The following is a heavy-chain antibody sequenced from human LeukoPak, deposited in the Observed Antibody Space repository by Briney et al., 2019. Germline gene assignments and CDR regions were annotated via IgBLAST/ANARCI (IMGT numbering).Heavy chain of an antibody. CDR1: GYTFTSYY. V-gene: IGHV1-2*02. J-gene: IGHJ5*02. D-gene: IGHD3-9*01. Sequence: ASVKVSCKASGYTFTSYYMHWVRQAPGQGLEWMGWINPNSGATKYEQKFQGRVTMTRDTSISTAYMELSRLTSDDTAVYYCARKFDILTSYDNWFDPWGQGTLVTVSS. CDR2: INPNSGAT. CDR3: ARKFDILTSYDNWFDP.